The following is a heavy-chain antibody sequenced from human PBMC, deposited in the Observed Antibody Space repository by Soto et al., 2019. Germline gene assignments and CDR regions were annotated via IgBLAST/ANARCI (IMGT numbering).Heavy chain of an antibody. Sequence: QVQLVESGGGVVQPGRSLRLSCAASGFTFSSYAMHWVRQAPGKGLEWVAVISYDGSNTYYADSVKGRFTISRDNSKKXLNXQMNSLRAEDTAVYYCARDLGAYSSSGRYYYGMDVWGQGTTVTVSS. D-gene: IGHD6-13*01. CDR2: ISYDGSNT. V-gene: IGHV3-30-3*01. J-gene: IGHJ6*02. CDR3: ARDLGAYSSSGRYYYGMDV. CDR1: GFTFSSYA.